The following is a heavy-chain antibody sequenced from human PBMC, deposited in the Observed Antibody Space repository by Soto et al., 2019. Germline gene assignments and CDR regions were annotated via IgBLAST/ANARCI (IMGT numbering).Heavy chain of an antibody. V-gene: IGHV5-51*01. CDR3: AGGGVRGVITRTRDYYGMDV. J-gene: IGHJ6*02. CDR2: IYPGDSDT. Sequence: PGESLKISCKGSGYSFTSYWIGWVRQMPGKGLEWMGIIYPGDSDTRYSPSFQGQVTISADKSISTAYLQWSSLKASDTAMYYCAGGGVRGVITRTRDYYGMDVWAQGTTVTFSS. CDR1: GYSFTSYW. D-gene: IGHD3-10*01.